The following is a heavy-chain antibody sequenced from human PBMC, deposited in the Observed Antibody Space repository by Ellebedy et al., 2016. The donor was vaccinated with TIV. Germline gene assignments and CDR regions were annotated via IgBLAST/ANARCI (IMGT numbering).Heavy chain of an antibody. CDR1: GYTFTKHY. J-gene: IGHJ4*02. CDR3: AREIWGPYYFDY. V-gene: IGHV1-46*01. CDR2: INPSGGRT. Sequence: ASVKVSXXASGYTFTKHYLHWVRQTPGQGLEWMGTINPSGGRTRFAQKFQGRVTMTRDTSTSTVYMDLSSLTSEDTAIYYCAREIWGPYYFDYWGRGTQITVSS. D-gene: IGHD3-16*01.